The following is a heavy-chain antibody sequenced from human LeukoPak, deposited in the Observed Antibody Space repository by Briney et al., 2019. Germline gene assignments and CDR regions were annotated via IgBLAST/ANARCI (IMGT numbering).Heavy chain of an antibody. V-gene: IGHV3-33*06. CDR2: IWYDGSKK. CDR1: GFTFSSYG. CDR3: AKDYGTASNWFDP. J-gene: IGHJ5*02. D-gene: IGHD3-10*01. Sequence: PGRSLTLSCAAAGFTFSSYGMHWVRQAPGKGLEWVAFIWYDGSKKFYADSVKGRFTISRDNSKNTLYLQMNSLRAEDSAVYSCAKDYGTASNWFDPSGQGTLVTVSS.